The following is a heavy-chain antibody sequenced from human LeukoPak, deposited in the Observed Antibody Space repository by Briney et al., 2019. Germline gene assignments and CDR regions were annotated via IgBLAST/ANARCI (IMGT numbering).Heavy chain of an antibody. D-gene: IGHD3-3*01. CDR3: ARGLASGYPPIPFDY. J-gene: IGHJ4*02. CDR2: IIDTGST. V-gene: IGHV4-34*12. Sequence: PSETLSLTCAVYGGSFSGYYWSWIRQPPEKGLEWIGEIIDTGSTKYTSSLKSRVTISVDTSKNQFSLSLDSVTAADTAVYYCARGLASGYPPIPFDYWGQGTLVTVSS. CDR1: GGSFSGYY.